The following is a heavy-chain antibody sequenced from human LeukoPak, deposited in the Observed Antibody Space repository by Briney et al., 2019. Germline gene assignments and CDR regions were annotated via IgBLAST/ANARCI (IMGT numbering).Heavy chain of an antibody. D-gene: IGHD2-2*01. Sequence: GGSLRLSCAASGFTFSDYYMSWIRQAPGKGLEWVSYISSSGSTIYYADSVKGRFTISRDNAKNSLYLQMNSLRAEDTAVYYCARDTLDQLLLDQLAFDIWGQGTMVTVSS. J-gene: IGHJ3*02. CDR2: ISSSGSTI. V-gene: IGHV3-11*04. CDR3: ARDTLDQLLLDQLAFDI. CDR1: GFTFSDYY.